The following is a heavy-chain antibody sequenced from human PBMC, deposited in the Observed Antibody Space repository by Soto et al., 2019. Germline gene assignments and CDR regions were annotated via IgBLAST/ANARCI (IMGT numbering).Heavy chain of an antibody. CDR2: MNPNSGNT. Sequence: QVRLVQSGAEVKKPGASVKVSCKASGYTFTSYDINWVRQATGQGLEWMGWMNPNSGNTGYAQKFQGRVTMTRNTSISTAYMELSSLRSEDTAVYYCARGRGIQLWLPDYYYGMDVWGQGTTVTVSS. J-gene: IGHJ6*02. CDR3: ARGRGIQLWLPDYYYGMDV. CDR1: GYTFTSYD. V-gene: IGHV1-8*01. D-gene: IGHD5-18*01.